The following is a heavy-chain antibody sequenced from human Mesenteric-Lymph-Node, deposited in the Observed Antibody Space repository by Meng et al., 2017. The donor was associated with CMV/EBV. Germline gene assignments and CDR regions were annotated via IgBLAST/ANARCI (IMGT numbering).Heavy chain of an antibody. V-gene: IGHV3-30*04. D-gene: IGHD2-2*01. CDR1: GFTFSSHA. J-gene: IGHJ4*02. CDR3: TRGVPLYCSGTSCYSDFDY. Sequence: GESLKISCEASGFTFSSHAMHWVRQAPGKGLEWVSVTSYDGSNQYYADSVKGRFTSSRDNSKNTLYLQMHSLRADDSAMYYCTRGVPLYCSGTSCYSDFDYWGQGTLVTVSS. CDR2: TSYDGSNQ.